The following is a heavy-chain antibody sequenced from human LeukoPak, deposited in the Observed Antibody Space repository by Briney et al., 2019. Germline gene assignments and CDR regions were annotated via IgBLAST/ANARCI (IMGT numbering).Heavy chain of an antibody. Sequence: ASVKVSCKASGGTFSSYAISWVRQAPGQGLEWKGGIIPIFGTANYAQKLQGRVTITADESTSTAYMELSSLRSEDTAVYYCARDPGPIIVDYYYGMDVWGQGTTVTVSS. J-gene: IGHJ6*02. D-gene: IGHD2-21*01. V-gene: IGHV1-69*13. CDR1: GGTFSSYA. CDR2: IIPIFGTA. CDR3: ARDPGPIIVDYYYGMDV.